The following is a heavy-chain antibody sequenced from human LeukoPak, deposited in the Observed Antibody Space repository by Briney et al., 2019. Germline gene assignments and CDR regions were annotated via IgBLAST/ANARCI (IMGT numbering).Heavy chain of an antibody. CDR3: ARGRQQLVHDY. D-gene: IGHD6-6*01. J-gene: IGHJ4*02. CDR2: IYYSGST. V-gene: IGHV4-59*01. Sequence: PSETLSLTCTVSGGSISSYYWSWIRQPPGKGLEWIGYIYYSGSTNYNPSLKSRVTISVDTSKNQFSLKLSSVTAADTAVYYCARGRQQLVHDYWGQGTLVTVSS. CDR1: GGSISSYY.